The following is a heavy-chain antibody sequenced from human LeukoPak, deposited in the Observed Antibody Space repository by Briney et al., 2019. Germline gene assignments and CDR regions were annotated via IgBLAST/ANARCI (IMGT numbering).Heavy chain of an antibody. CDR3: ARIDGRSRWSWFDP. J-gene: IGHJ5*02. V-gene: IGHV4-61*02. CDR1: GGSISSGSYY. D-gene: IGHD2-15*01. CDR2: IYTSGST. Sequence: SQTLSLTCTVSGGSISSGSYYWSWIRQPAGKGLEWIGRIYTSGSTNYNPSLKSRVTISVDTSKNQFSLKLSSVTAADTAVYYCARIDGRSRWSWFDPWGQGTLVTVSS.